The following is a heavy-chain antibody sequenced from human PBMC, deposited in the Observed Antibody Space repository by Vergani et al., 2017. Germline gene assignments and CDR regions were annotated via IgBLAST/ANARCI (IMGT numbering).Heavy chain of an antibody. D-gene: IGHD5-12*01. V-gene: IGHV3-74*01. J-gene: IGHJ5*01. CDR3: VRARCSGPCFMSNWYES. CDR1: GFSFSGYW. CDR2: IKSDGSIT. Sequence: EVQLVESGGGLIHPGGSLRLSCEGSGFSFSGYWMHWVRQSPEKGLVWVSRIKSDGSITNYADSVKGRFTISRDNAKNTLYLEMNSLRGDDTAIYYCVRARCSGPCFMSNWYESGNQGTLITVAS.